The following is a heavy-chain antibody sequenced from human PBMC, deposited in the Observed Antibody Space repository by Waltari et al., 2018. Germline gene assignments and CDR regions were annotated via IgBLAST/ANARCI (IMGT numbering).Heavy chain of an antibody. D-gene: IGHD2-8*01. CDR3: ARNLGYCTNGVCSNHRYYYYGMDV. Sequence: QVQLQQWGAGLLKPSETLSLTCAVYGGSFSGYYWSWIRQPPGKGLEWIGEINHSGSTNYNPSLKSRVTISVDTSKNQFSLKLSSVTAADTAVYYCARNLGYCTNGVCSNHRYYYYGMDVWGQGTTVTVSS. V-gene: IGHV4-34*01. CDR1: GGSFSGYY. J-gene: IGHJ6*02. CDR2: INHSGST.